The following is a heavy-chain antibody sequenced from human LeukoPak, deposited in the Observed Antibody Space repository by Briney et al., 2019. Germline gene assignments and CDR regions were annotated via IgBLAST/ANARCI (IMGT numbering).Heavy chain of an antibody. CDR3: ARSRGSGWYRGWYFDY. V-gene: IGHV4-34*01. CDR2: INHSGST. Sequence: SETLSLTCAVYGGSFSGYYWSWIRQPPGKGLEWIGEINHSGSTNYNPSLKSRVTISVDTSKNQFSLKLSSVTAADTAVYYRARSRGSGWYRGWYFDYWGQGTLVTVSS. J-gene: IGHJ4*02. D-gene: IGHD6-19*01. CDR1: GGSFSGYY.